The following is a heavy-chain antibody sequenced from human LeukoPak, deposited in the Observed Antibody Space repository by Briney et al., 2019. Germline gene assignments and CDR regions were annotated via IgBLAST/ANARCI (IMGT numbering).Heavy chain of an antibody. Sequence: GASVKVSCKASGGTFSSYAISWVRQAPGQGLEWMGGIIPIFGTANYAQKFQGRVTITADKSTSTAYMELSSLRSEDTAVYYCARSLRGTKYYMDVWGKGTTVTISS. V-gene: IGHV1-69*06. CDR3: ARSLRGTKYYMDV. CDR2: IIPIFGTA. J-gene: IGHJ6*03. CDR1: GGTFSSYA. D-gene: IGHD3-16*01.